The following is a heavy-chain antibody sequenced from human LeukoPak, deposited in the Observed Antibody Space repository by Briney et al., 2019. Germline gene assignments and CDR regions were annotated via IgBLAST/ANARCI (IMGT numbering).Heavy chain of an antibody. CDR1: GYTFTSYD. Sequence: GASVKVSCKASGYTFTSYDINWVRQATGQGLEWMGWMNPNSGNTGYAQKFQGRVTITRNTSISTAYMELSSLRSEDTAVYYCARGKGGVYDSSGYYYSDWGQGTLVTVSS. CDR3: ARGKGGVYDSSGYYYSD. V-gene: IGHV1-8*03. D-gene: IGHD3-22*01. CDR2: MNPNSGNT. J-gene: IGHJ4*02.